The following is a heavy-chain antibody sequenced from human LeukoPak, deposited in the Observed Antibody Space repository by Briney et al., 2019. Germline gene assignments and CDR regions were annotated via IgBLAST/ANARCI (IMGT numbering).Heavy chain of an antibody. CDR2: INHSGST. CDR1: GGSFSGYY. J-gene: IGHJ4*02. CDR3: ARAALLITIFGVVIRDYFDY. Sequence: SETLSLTCAVYGGSFSGYYWSWIRQPPGKGLEWIWEINHSGSTNYNPSLQSRVTISVDTSKNQFSLKLSSVTAADTAVYYCARAALLITIFGVVIRDYFDYWGQGTLVTVSS. V-gene: IGHV4-34*01. D-gene: IGHD3-3*01.